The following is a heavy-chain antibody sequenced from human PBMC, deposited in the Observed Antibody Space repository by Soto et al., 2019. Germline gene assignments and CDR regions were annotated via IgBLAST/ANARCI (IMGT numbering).Heavy chain of an antibody. J-gene: IGHJ4*02. Sequence: SLRLSCTASVFTFGDYAMSWVRHSPGKGLEWVGFIRSKAYGGTTEYAASVKGRFTISRDDSKSIAYLQMNSLKTEDTAVYYCTRVEDDFFWGGYHGSFDYWGERTLFSVSS. V-gene: IGHV3-49*04. CDR3: TRVEDDFFWGGYHGSFDY. CDR1: VFTFGDYA. D-gene: IGHD3-16*02. CDR2: IRSKAYGGTT.